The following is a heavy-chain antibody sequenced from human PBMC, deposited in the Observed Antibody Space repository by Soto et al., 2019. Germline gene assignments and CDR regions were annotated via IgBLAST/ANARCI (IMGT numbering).Heavy chain of an antibody. CDR2: IIPIFGTA. D-gene: IGHD2-2*01. Sequence: SVKVSCKASGGTFSSYAISWVRQAPGQGLEWMGGIIPIFGTANYAQKFQGRVTITADESTSTAYMELSSLRSEDTAVYYCASGADIVVVPAASPYYYYGMDVWGQGTTVTVSS. V-gene: IGHV1-69*13. J-gene: IGHJ6*02. CDR3: ASGADIVVVPAASPYYYYGMDV. CDR1: GGTFSSYA.